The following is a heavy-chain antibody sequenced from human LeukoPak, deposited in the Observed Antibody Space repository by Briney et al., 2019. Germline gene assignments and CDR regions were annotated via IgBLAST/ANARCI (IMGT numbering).Heavy chain of an antibody. CDR2: ISSSGSAI. Sequence: PGGSLRLSCAASGFTFSDYEMNWVRQAPGKGLEWVSYISSSGSAIYYAGSVRGRFTISRDNAKNSLYLQMNSLRAEDTAVYYCARDRPLPDDSRTFGYWRQGTLVTVSS. J-gene: IGHJ4*02. CDR1: GFTFSDYE. D-gene: IGHD3-22*01. CDR3: ARDRPLPDDSRTFGY. V-gene: IGHV3-48*03.